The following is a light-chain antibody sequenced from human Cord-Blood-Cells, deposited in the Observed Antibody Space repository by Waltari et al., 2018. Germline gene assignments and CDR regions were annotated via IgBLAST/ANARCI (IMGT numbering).Light chain of an antibody. Sequence: DIVMTQSPLSLPVTPGEPASISCRSSQSLLHSNGYNYLDWYLQKPGQSPQLLIYLGSNRAFGVPDRFSGRGSGTDFTLKISRVEAEDVGVYYCMQALQTPPTFGPGTKVDIK. V-gene: IGKV2-28*01. CDR2: LGS. CDR3: MQALQTPPT. CDR1: QSLLHSNGYNY. J-gene: IGKJ3*01.